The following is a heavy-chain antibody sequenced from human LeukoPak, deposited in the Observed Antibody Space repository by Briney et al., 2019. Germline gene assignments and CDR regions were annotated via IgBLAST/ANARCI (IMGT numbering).Heavy chain of an antibody. J-gene: IGHJ3*02. CDR1: GGSMTDGDYY. CDR2: TS. CDR3: ARDGEAAAAHMDAFDI. Sequence: PLETLSLTCSVSGGSMTDGDYYWGWVRQSPGTGLQWIATSYQGASLKSRVTISLDTSKNQFSLRLTSVTAADTAVYYCARDGEAAAAHMDAFDIWGQGTMVTVSS. V-gene: IGHV4-39*07. D-gene: IGHD6-13*01.